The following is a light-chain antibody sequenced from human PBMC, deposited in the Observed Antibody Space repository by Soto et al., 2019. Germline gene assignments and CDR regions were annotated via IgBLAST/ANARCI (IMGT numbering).Light chain of an antibody. CDR2: GPS. CDR1: QSVSSSY. Sequence: VLTQSPGTLSLSPGERATLSCRASQSVSSSYIAWYQQKPGQAPRLLIYGPSSRATGIPDRFSGSGSGTDFTLAISRLEPEDFAVYYCQQFGSSPPRITFGQGTRLEIK. V-gene: IGKV3-20*01. J-gene: IGKJ5*01. CDR3: QQFGSSPPRIT.